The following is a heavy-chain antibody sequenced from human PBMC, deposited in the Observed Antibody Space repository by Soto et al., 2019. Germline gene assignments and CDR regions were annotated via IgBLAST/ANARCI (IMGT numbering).Heavy chain of an antibody. V-gene: IGHV4-30-4*01. J-gene: IGHJ5*02. CDR3: ARVETYCSGGSCSNWFDP. CDR2: IYYRGST. Sequence: QVQLQESGPGLVKPSQTLSLTCTVSGGSISSGDYYWSWIRQPPGKGLEWIGYIYYRGSTYYNPSLKSRVTIAVDTSKNQFSMKLSSVTAADTAVYYCARVETYCSGGSCSNWFDPRGQGTLVTVSS. D-gene: IGHD2-15*01. CDR1: GGSISSGDYY.